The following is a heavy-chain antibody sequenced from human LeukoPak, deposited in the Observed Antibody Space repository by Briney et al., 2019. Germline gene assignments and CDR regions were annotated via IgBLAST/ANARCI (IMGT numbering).Heavy chain of an antibody. CDR3: ATIVVVTQPGLADY. CDR1: GYTFTGYY. V-gene: IGHV1-2*02. CDR2: INPNSGGT. Sequence: ASVKVSCKASGYTFTGYYMHWVRQAPGQGLEWMGWINPNSGGTNYAQKFQGRVTMTRDMSTSTVYMELSSLRSEDTAVYYCATIVVVTQPGLADYWGQGTLVTVSS. J-gene: IGHJ4*02. D-gene: IGHD3-22*01.